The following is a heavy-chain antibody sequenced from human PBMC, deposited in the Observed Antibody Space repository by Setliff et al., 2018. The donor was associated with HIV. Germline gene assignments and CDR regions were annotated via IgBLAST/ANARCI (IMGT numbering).Heavy chain of an antibody. CDR2: IYYNGSTYYYGGST. CDR3: ARHDTEYSSYPIDY. CDR1: GASISSNSYY. V-gene: IGHV4-39*01. J-gene: IGHJ4*02. D-gene: IGHD6-6*01. Sequence: SETLSLTCSVSGASISSNSYYWGWIRQPPGKGLEWVGSIYYNGSTYYYGGSTYYNPSLKSRVTISVDTSKNQFSLKLSSVTAADTAVYYCARHDTEYSSYPIDYWGQGNLVTVSS.